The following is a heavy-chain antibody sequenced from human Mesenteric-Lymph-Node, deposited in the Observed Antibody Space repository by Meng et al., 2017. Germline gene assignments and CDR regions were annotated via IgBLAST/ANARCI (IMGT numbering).Heavy chain of an antibody. J-gene: IGHJ4*02. CDR2: ISAYNGNT. CDR1: GYTFTSYY. CDR3: ARGHILTGTYYFDY. D-gene: IGHD3-9*01. V-gene: IGHV1-18*04. Sequence: ASVKVSCKASGYTFTSYYMHWVRQAPGQGLEWMGWISAYNGNTNYAQKLPGRVTMTTDTSTSTAYMELRSLRSDDTAVYYCARGHILTGTYYFDYWGQGTLVTVSS.